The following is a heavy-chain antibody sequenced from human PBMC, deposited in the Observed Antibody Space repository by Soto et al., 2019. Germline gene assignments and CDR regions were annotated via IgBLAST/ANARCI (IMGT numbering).Heavy chain of an antibody. D-gene: IGHD2-21*01. V-gene: IGHV3-7*03. CDR1: GXTFSSYW. J-gene: IGHJ4*02. Sequence: LRLSFAASGXTFSSYWMSWVRQAPGKGLEWVANIKQDGSEKYYVDSVKGRFTISRDNAKNSLYLQMNSLRAEDTAVYYCAIDYYFDYWGQGTLVTVSS. CDR2: IKQDGSEK. CDR3: AIDYYFDY.